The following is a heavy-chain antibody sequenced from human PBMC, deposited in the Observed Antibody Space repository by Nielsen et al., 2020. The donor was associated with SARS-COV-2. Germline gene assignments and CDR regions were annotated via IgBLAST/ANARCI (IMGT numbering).Heavy chain of an antibody. CDR3: ARVKGVTMIGYFHH. J-gene: IGHJ1*01. V-gene: IGHV1-46*01. CDR2: INPSDDST. D-gene: IGHD3-22*01. CDR1: GYTFGDYY. Sequence: ASVKVSCKTSGYTFGDYYIHWMRQAPGQGLEWLGMINPSDDSTVYAKKFEYGLTMTRDASTSTVYMHLSSLIFEDSAMYYCARVKGVTMIGYFHHWGQGTLVTVSS.